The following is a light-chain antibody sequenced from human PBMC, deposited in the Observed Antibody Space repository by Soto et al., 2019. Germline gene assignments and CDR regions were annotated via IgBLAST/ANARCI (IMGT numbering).Light chain of an antibody. CDR3: QQRSNWPPFT. J-gene: IGKJ3*01. Sequence: EIVLTQSPATLSLSPGERATLSCRASQSVSSYLAWYQQKPGQAPRLLIYDAATRATGIPARFSGSGSGTDFTLTISGLEPEDVSVYYCQQRSNWPPFTFGPGTKVDIK. CDR1: QSVSSY. CDR2: DAA. V-gene: IGKV3-11*01.